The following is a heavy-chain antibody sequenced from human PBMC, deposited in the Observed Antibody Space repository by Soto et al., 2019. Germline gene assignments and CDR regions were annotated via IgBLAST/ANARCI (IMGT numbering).Heavy chain of an antibody. J-gene: IGHJ5*02. CDR3: ARRVGSCRGGTCYSIWFDL. D-gene: IGHD2-15*01. Sequence: QVQLQESGPGLVKPSETLSLICTVSGGSISSYYWSWIRQPPGKGLEWIGYIYYSGSTNYNTSLXSRGIRSVDTXXNXFXQKLTSVTAADTAVYYCARRVGSCRGGTCYSIWFDLWGQGTLVTVSS. CDR1: GGSISSYY. CDR2: IYYSGST. V-gene: IGHV4-59*08.